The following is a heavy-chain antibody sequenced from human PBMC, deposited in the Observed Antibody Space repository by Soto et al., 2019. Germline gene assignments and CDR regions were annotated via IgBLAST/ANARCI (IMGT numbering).Heavy chain of an antibody. Sequence: PGGSLRLSCAAFGFTFSSYPMHWVRQAPGKGLEWVAVISYDGSNKYYADSVTGRFTISRDSSKNTLYLQINSLKPEDTAVYYCARSIVLVTALDYWGQGTLVTVSS. D-gene: IGHD2-21*02. CDR3: ARSIVLVTALDY. CDR1: GFTFSSYP. V-gene: IGHV3-30-3*01. CDR2: ISYDGSNK. J-gene: IGHJ4*02.